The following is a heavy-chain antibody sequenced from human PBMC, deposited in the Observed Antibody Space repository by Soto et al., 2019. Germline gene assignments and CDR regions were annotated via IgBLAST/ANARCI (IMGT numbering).Heavy chain of an antibody. J-gene: IGHJ4*02. Sequence: GASLKVSCKSSGGPFSSYGISWVRQASGQGLEWMGGIIPIFGTANYAQKFQGRVTITADESTSTAYMELSSLRSEDTAVYYCATRPGSYYQDYWCQGTLVTVSS. CDR3: ATRPGSYYQDY. CDR1: GGPFSSYG. D-gene: IGHD1-26*01. V-gene: IGHV1-69*13. CDR2: IIPIFGTA.